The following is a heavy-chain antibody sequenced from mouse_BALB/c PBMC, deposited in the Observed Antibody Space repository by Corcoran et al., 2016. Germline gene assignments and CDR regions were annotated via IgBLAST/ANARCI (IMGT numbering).Heavy chain of an antibody. Sequence: QIQLVQSGPELKKPGETVKISCKASGYTFTNYGMNWVKQSPGKGLKWMGWINTYTGEPTYAADFKGRFAFSFETSASTAYLQINNLKNEDMATYFCARAPLAYYAMDYWGQGTSVTVSS. CDR3: ARAPLAYYAMDY. CDR2: INTYTGEP. V-gene: IGHV9-1*02. J-gene: IGHJ4*01. CDR1: GYTFTNYG.